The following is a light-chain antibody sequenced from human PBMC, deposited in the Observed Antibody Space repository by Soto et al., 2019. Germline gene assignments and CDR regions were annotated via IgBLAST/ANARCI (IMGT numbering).Light chain of an antibody. J-gene: IGKJ2*01. Sequence: DIVMTQSPLSLPVTPGEPASISCRSSQSLLHSNGYNYLDWYLQKPGQSPQLLIYLGSNRASGVPDRVSGSGSGTDFTLKNSRVEAEDVGVYYCMQALQTPDTFGQGTKLEIK. CDR1: QSLLHSNGYNY. CDR3: MQALQTPDT. CDR2: LGS. V-gene: IGKV2-28*01.